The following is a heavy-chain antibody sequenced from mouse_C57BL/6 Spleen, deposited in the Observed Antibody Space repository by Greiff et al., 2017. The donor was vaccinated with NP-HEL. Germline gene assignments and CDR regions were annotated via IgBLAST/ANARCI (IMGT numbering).Heavy chain of an antibody. V-gene: IGHV1-69*01. D-gene: IGHD1-1*01. CDR1: GYTFTSYW. CDR2: IDPSDSYT. CDR3: ARRYYYGSSYYAMDY. Sequence: QVQLQQPGAELVIPGASVKLSCKASGYTFTSYWMHWVKQRPGQGLEWIGEIDPSDSYTNYNQKFKGKSTLTVDKSSSTAYMQLSSLTSEDSAVYYCARRYYYGSSYYAMDYWGQGTSVTVSS. J-gene: IGHJ4*01.